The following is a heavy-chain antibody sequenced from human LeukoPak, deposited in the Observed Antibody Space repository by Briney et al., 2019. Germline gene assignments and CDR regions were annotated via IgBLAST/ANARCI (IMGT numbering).Heavy chain of an antibody. D-gene: IGHD2-8*02. Sequence: GGSLRLSCAASGFTFNNAWMSWVRQAPGKGLEWVSGISSSGGSTYYAGSVKGRFTISRDKSKNTLHLQMNSLRAEDTAVYYCAKEKYSSGVTIDYWGQGTLVTVSS. V-gene: IGHV3-23*01. J-gene: IGHJ4*02. CDR2: ISSSGGST. CDR1: GFTFNNAW. CDR3: AKEKYSSGVTIDY.